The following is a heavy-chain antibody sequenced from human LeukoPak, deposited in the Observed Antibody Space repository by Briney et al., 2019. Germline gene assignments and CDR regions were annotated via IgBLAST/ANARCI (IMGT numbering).Heavy chain of an antibody. CDR3: TRGSAGIAPATTKNYFDS. V-gene: IGHV1-69*13. Sequence: VASVKVSCKASGGTFRSFCMNWVRQAPGQGLEWMGGIIPVFGVPNYAQKFQGRVTISADELTTTVHMEVTSLRSEDTAVYYCTRGSAGIAPATTKNYFDSWGLGTPVIVSS. J-gene: IGHJ4*02. D-gene: IGHD6-13*01. CDR1: GGTFRSFC. CDR2: IIPVFGVP.